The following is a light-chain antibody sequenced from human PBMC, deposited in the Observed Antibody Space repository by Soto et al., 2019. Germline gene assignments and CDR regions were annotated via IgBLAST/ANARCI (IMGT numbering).Light chain of an antibody. CDR1: TSNIGTNA. CDR3: ATWDDSLNGWV. CDR2: NDN. V-gene: IGLV1-44*01. J-gene: IGLJ3*02. Sequence: QSVLSQSPSASGTPGQRVTISCSGRTSNIGTNAVNWYHQLPGTAPRLVLYNDNQRPAGVPDRFSGSRSGTSASLAISGLQSGDEADYYCATWDDSLNGWVFGGGTKVTVL.